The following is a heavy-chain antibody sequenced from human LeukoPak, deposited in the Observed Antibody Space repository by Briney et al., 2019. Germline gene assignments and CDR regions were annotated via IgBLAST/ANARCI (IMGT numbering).Heavy chain of an antibody. CDR3: ARARSGWASDAFDI. V-gene: IGHV7-4-1*02. CDR2: INTNTGNP. Sequence: SVKVSCKASGYTFTSYDINWVRQATGQGLEWMGWINTNTGNPTYAQGFTGRFVFSLDTSVSTAYLQISSLKAEDTAVYYCARARSGWASDAFDIWGQGTMVTVSS. CDR1: GYTFTSYD. D-gene: IGHD6-19*01. J-gene: IGHJ3*02.